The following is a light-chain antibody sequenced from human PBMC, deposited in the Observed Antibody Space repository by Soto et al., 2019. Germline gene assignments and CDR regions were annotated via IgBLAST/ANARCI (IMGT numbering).Light chain of an antibody. V-gene: IGLV4-69*01. CDR1: SGHSSYA. CDR2: LNSDGSH. Sequence: QSVLTQSPSASASLGASVKLTCTLSSGHSSYAIAWHQQQPEKGPRHLMKLNSDGSHSKGDGIPDRFSGSSSGAARYLTISSLQSEDEADYYCQTWGTGIRVVFGAGTKLTVL. CDR3: QTWGTGIRVV. J-gene: IGLJ2*01.